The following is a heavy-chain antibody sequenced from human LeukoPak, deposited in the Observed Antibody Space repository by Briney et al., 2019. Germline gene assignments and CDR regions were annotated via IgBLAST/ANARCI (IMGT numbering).Heavy chain of an antibody. CDR2: ISGSGGST. CDR3: AKASRLLHGSGSYPGYFDY. CDR1: GFTFSSYA. V-gene: IGHV3-23*01. Sequence: PGGSLRLSCAASGFTFSSYAMSWVRQAPGKGLEWVSSISGSGGSTYYADSVKGRFTISRDNSKNTLYLQMNRLRAEDTAVYYCAKASRLLHGSGSYPGYFDYWGQGTLVTVSS. J-gene: IGHJ4*02. D-gene: IGHD3-10*01.